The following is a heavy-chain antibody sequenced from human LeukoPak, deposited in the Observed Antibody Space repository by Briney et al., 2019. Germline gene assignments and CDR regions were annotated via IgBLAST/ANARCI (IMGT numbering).Heavy chain of an antibody. CDR1: GSTFSSYW. D-gene: IGHD3-3*02. CDR2: IKQDGSEK. Sequence: GGSLRLSCAASGSTFSSYWMSWVRQAPGKGLEWVANIKQDGSEKYYVDSVKGRFTISRDNAKNSLYLQMNSLRAEDTAVYYCARVALYYFDYWGQGTLVTVSS. CDR3: ARVALYYFDY. V-gene: IGHV3-7*01. J-gene: IGHJ4*02.